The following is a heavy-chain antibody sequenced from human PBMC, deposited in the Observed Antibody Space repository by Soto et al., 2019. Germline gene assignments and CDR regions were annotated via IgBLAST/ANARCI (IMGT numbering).Heavy chain of an antibody. J-gene: IGHJ4*02. CDR3: ARDTWGLDY. V-gene: IGHV3-33*01. D-gene: IGHD3-16*01. Sequence: GGSLRLSCTASGFSFRSYGMHWVRQAPGKGLEWVAVIWYDGSKKYYGDSVKGRFTISRDDSKSTVYLHMNSLRAEDTAVYYCARDTWGLDYWGQGTQVTVSS. CDR2: IWYDGSKK. CDR1: GFSFRSYG.